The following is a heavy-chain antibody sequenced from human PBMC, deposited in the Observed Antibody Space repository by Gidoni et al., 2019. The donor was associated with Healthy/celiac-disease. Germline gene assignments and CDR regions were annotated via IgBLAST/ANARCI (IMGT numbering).Heavy chain of an antibody. Sequence: QVQLVESGGGVVQPGRSLSLSCAASGFTFSSYGMHWDRQAPGKGLEWVAVISYDGSNKYYADSVKGRFTISRDNSKNTLYLQMNSLRAEDTAVYYCAKDQLSYSSGWYLDYWGQGTLVTVSS. CDR2: ISYDGSNK. D-gene: IGHD6-19*01. CDR3: AKDQLSYSSGWYLDY. V-gene: IGHV3-30*18. J-gene: IGHJ4*02. CDR1: GFTFSSYG.